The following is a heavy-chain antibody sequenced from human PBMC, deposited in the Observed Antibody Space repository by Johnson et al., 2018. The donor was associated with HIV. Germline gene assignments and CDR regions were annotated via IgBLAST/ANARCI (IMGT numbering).Heavy chain of an antibody. CDR3: ARGFHSGSYYRGRAFDI. J-gene: IGHJ3*02. CDR2: ISYDGSNK. CDR1: GFTLSSYA. V-gene: IGHV3-30*04. D-gene: IGHD1-26*01. Sequence: QVQLVESGGGLVKPGGSLRLSCAASGFTLSSYAMHWVRQAPGKGLEWVAVISYDGSNKYYADSVKGRFTISRDNSKNTLDLQMNSLRAEDTSVYYCARGFHSGSYYRGRAFDIWGQGTMVTVSS.